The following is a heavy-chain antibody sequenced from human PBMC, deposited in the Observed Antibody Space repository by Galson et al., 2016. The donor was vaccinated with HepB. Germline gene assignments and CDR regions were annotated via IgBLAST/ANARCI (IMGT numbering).Heavy chain of an antibody. J-gene: IGHJ4*02. CDR1: GFSFGAYA. CDR3: AKVAYGSETYYNGGGLYFDF. D-gene: IGHD3-10*01. V-gene: IGHV3-23*01. Sequence: SLRLSCAASGFSFGAYAMSWVRQAPGEGLEWVSAVSGSGNITYYAESVKGRFTIPRDTSKNTLYLQMNSLRAEDPAVYYCAKVAYGSETYYNGGGLYFDFWGQGTRVTVSS. CDR2: VSGSGNIT.